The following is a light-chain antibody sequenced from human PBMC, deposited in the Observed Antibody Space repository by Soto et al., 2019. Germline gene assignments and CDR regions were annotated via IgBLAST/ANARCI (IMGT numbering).Light chain of an antibody. J-gene: IGLJ3*02. Sequence: QSVLTQPPSASASLGASVTLTCTLSSGYSNYKVDWYQQRPGKGPRFVMRVGTGGIVGSKGDGIPDRFSVLGSGLNRYLTIKNIQEEDESDYHCGADPGTKRVFGGGTKLTVL. CDR3: GADPGTKRV. CDR1: SGYSNYK. CDR2: VGTGGIVG. V-gene: IGLV9-49*01.